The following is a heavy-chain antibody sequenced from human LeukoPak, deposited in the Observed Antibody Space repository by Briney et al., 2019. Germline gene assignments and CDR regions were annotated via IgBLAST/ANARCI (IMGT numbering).Heavy chain of an antibody. D-gene: IGHD3-22*01. CDR1: GYTFTSYA. CDR3: ARVVVFTGFGGAVIVGAFDY. J-gene: IGHJ4*02. V-gene: IGHV7-4-1*02. Sequence: EASVKVSCKSSGYTFTSYAMNWVRQAPGQGLEWMGWINTNTGNPTYAQGFTGRFVFSLDTSVSTAYLQISSLKAEDTAVYYCARVVVFTGFGGAVIVGAFDYWGQGTLVTVSS. CDR2: INTNTGNP.